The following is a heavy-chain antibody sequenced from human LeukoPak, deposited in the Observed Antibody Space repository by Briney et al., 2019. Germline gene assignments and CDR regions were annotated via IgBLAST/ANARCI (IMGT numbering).Heavy chain of an antibody. CDR1: GGSISSHY. CDR2: IYYSGST. V-gene: IGHV4-59*11. CDR3: AGKSGYDPYWFDP. J-gene: IGHJ5*02. Sequence: PSETLSLTCTVSGGSISSHYWSWIRQPPGKGLEWIGYIYYSGSTNYNPSLKSRVTISVDTSKNQFSLKLSSVTAADTAVYYCAGKSGYDPYWFDPWGQGTLVTVSS. D-gene: IGHD5-12*01.